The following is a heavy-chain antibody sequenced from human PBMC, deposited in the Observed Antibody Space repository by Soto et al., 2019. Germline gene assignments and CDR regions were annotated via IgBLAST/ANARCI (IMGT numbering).Heavy chain of an antibody. V-gene: IGHV3-30-3*01. CDR2: ISYDGSNK. CDR1: VFTFISYA. CDR3: ARARSASGPPRDY. J-gene: IGHJ4*02. Sequence: GWSLRLSCAASVFTFISYAMHWVRQAPGKGLEWVAVISYDGSNKYYADPVKGRFTISRDNSKNTLYLQMNSLRAEDTAVYYCARARSASGPPRDYWGQGTLVTVSS. D-gene: IGHD6-19*01.